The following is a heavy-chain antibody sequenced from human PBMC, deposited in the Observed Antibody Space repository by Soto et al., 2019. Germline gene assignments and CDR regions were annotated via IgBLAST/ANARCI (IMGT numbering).Heavy chain of an antibody. D-gene: IGHD3-10*01. CDR1: GASINNFAYY. Sequence: SETLSLTCSVSGASINNFAYYWGWIRQPPGKGLEWIGTVYYNENTYNNPSLKSRVAISVDTAKNHFSLNLRPVTAADTAIYFCARRERYYGSPGWFDPWGQGTLVTVSS. J-gene: IGHJ5*01. CDR3: ARRERYYGSPGWFDP. CDR2: VYYNENT. V-gene: IGHV4-39*01.